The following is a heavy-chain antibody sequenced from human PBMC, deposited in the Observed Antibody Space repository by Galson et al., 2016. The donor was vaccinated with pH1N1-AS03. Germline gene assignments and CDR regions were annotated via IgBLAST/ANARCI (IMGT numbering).Heavy chain of an antibody. CDR1: GDAIGIYY. CDR3: AGLVGGSLDY. J-gene: IGHJ4*02. V-gene: IGHV4-4*07. D-gene: IGHD1-26*01. CDR2: VYTSGST. Sequence: SETLSLTCTVSGDAIGIYYWSWIRQPAGKGLQWIGRVYTSGSTNYNPSLKGRVTMSVDISKNQFSLKPNSVTAADTAVYYCAGLVGGSLDYWGQGTLVTVSS.